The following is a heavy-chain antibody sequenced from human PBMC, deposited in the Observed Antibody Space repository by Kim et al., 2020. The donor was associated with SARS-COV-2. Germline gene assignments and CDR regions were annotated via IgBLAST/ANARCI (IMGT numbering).Heavy chain of an antibody. CDR1: GGSISSYY. CDR2: IYYSGST. CDR3: VRGIASPRHLFYYYYYGMDF. J-gene: IGHJ6*02. D-gene: IGHD6-13*01. V-gene: IGHV4-59*01. Sequence: WETLSLTCTVSGGSISSYYWSWIRQPPGKGMEWIGYIYYSGSTNYNPSLKSRVTISVDTSKNQFSLKLSSVTAADTAVYYCVRGIASPRHLFYYYYYGMDFWGHGNTVTVSS.